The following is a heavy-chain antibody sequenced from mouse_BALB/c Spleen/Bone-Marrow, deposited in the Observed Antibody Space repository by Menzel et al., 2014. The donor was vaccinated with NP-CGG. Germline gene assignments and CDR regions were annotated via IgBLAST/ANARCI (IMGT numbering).Heavy chain of an antibody. CDR1: GFSLTGYG. Sequence: VMLVESGPGLVAPSQSLSIPCTVSGFSLTGYGVNWVRRPPGKGLEWLGMIWGDGGTDYNSALKSRLSISKDNSKSQVFLKMNSLQTDDTARYYCARDDFDYWGQGTTLTVSS. CDR2: IWGDGGT. CDR3: ARDDFDY. J-gene: IGHJ2*01. V-gene: IGHV2-6-7*01.